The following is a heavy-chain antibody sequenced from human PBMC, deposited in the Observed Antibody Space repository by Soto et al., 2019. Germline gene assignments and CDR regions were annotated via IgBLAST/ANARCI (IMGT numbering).Heavy chain of an antibody. J-gene: IGHJ4*02. V-gene: IGHV4-59*08. CDR2: IYYSGST. Sequence: LSLTCTVSGGSISSYYWSWIRQPPGKGLEWIGYIYYSGSTNYNPSLKSRVTISVDTSKNQFSLKLSSVTAADTAVYYCARQPPRQEGDWGQGTLVTVSS. CDR1: GGSISSYY. CDR3: ARQPPRQEGD.